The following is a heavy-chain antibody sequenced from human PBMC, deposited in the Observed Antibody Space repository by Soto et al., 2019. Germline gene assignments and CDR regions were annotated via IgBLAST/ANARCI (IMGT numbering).Heavy chain of an antibody. CDR3: ARFPRGYSYGHFDY. D-gene: IGHD5-18*01. J-gene: IGHJ4*02. Sequence: QVQLQESGPGLVKPSETLSLTCTVSGGSISSYYWSWIRQPPGKGLEWIGYNYYSGSTNYNPSLKSRVTISVDTSKNQFSLKLSSVTAADTAVYYCARFPRGYSYGHFDYWGQGTLVTVSS. CDR2: NYYSGST. V-gene: IGHV4-59*01. CDR1: GGSISSYY.